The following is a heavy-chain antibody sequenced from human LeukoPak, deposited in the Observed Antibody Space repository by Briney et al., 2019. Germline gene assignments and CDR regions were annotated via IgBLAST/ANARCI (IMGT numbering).Heavy chain of an antibody. D-gene: IGHD1-1*01. CDR1: GYTFTSYG. Sequence: GASVKVSCKASGYTFTSYGISWVRQAPGQGFEGLGWISAYNGNTNYAEKLQGRVTMTTDTSTSTAYMELRSLRSDDTAVYYCALTLNWSVGGYWGQGTLVTVSS. V-gene: IGHV1-18*01. CDR3: ALTLNWSVGGY. J-gene: IGHJ4*02. CDR2: ISAYNGNT.